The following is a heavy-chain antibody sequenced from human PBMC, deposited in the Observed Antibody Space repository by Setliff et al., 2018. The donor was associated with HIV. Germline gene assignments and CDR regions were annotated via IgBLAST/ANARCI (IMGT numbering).Heavy chain of an antibody. CDR2: ISAYNGNT. Sequence: ASVKVSCKASGYSFISHGVSWVRQAPGQGLEWMGWISAYNGNTNYAQKLQGRVTMTTEISTSTAYMELRSLRSDDTAVYYRARVTLVATILDYWGQGTLVTVSS. CDR1: GYSFISHG. D-gene: IGHD5-12*01. V-gene: IGHV1-18*01. CDR3: ARVTLVATILDY. J-gene: IGHJ4*02.